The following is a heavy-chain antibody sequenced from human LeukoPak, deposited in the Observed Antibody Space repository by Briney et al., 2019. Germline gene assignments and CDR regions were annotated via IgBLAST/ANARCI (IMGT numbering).Heavy chain of an antibody. CDR3: AKDKSRYSSAKADY. D-gene: IGHD2-2*01. CDR1: GFTFDGYA. J-gene: IGHJ4*02. V-gene: IGHV3-9*01. CDR2: ISWNSGSI. Sequence: GRSLRLSCAASGFTFDGYAMHWVRQVPGKGPEWVSGISWNSGSIDYADSVKGRFTISRDNAKNSLYLQMNSLRAEDTAFYYCAKDKSRYSSAKADYWGQGTLVTVSS.